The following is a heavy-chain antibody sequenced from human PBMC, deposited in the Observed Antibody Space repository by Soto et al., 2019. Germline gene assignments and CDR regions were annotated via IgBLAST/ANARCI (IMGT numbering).Heavy chain of an antibody. D-gene: IGHD3-10*01. CDR3: AKIPTGSGSSKFDY. CDR1: GFTFRTYA. J-gene: IGHJ4*02. CDR2: ISGSGSFT. Sequence: PGGSLRLSCAASGFTFRTYAMNWVRQAPGKGLEWISAISGSGSFTHYADSVRGRFTISRDNSQNQLYLQMNNLRGDDTAMYYCAKIPTGSGSSKFDYWGQGIQVTVS. V-gene: IGHV3-23*01.